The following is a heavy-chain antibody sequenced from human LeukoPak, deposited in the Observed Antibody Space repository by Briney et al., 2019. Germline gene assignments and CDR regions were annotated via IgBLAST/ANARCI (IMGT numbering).Heavy chain of an antibody. CDR2: ISSSSSYI. J-gene: IGHJ4*02. V-gene: IGHV3-21*01. CDR1: GFTFSSYG. Sequence: PGRSLRLSCAASGFTFSSYGMNWVRQAPGKGLEWVSSISSSSSYIYYADSVKGRFTISRDNAKNPLYLQMNSLRAEDTAVYYCARDSRGYSGYDGNDYWGQGTLVTVSS. D-gene: IGHD5-12*01. CDR3: ARDSRGYSGYDGNDY.